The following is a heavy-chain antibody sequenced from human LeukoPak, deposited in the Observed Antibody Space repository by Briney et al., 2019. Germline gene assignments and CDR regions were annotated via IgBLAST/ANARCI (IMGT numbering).Heavy chain of an antibody. Sequence: ASVTVSCKASGYTLPSYGISWVRQPPAQGLEGMGWISAYNGYKNYAQKLQGRVTITTDTSTSTAYLELRSLRSDDTAVYYCGGDVYRGSWSAYGMDVWGKGTTVTVSS. V-gene: IGHV1-18*04. CDR2: ISAYNGYK. D-gene: IGHD6-13*01. CDR1: GYTLPSYG. CDR3: GGDVYRGSWSAYGMDV. J-gene: IGHJ6*04.